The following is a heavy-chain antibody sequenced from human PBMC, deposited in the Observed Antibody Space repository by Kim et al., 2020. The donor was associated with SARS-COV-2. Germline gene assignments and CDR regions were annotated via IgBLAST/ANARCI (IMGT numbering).Heavy chain of an antibody. Sequence: TPSTKGRVTISVDKSQNQFSRKLSSVTAADTAVYYCASITMVRGVPTFDYWGQGTLVTVSS. J-gene: IGHJ4*02. D-gene: IGHD3-10*01. V-gene: IGHV4-4*02. CDR3: ASITMVRGVPTFDY.